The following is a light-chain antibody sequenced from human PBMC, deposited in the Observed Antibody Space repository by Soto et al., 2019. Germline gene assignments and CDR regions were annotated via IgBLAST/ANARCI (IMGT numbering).Light chain of an antibody. CDR3: AAWDDSLNGLNYV. Sequence: QSVLTQPPSASGTPGQRVTISCSGSSSNIGSNTVNWYQHLPGTAPKILIYSNNQRPSGVPDRFSGSKSGPSASLAISGLKSEDEADYYCAAWDDSLNGLNYVLGTGTKVTVL. J-gene: IGLJ1*01. CDR1: SSNIGSNT. CDR2: SNN. V-gene: IGLV1-44*01.